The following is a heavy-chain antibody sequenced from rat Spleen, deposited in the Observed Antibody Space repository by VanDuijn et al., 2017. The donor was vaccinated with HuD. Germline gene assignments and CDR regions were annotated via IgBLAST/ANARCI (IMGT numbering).Heavy chain of an antibody. CDR3: ARDGETVAASNWFAY. V-gene: IGHV2S63*01. J-gene: IGHJ3*01. CDR2: MWRSGRK. Sequence: VQLTESGPGLVQPSQTLSLTCTVSGISFTDYSVHWVRQPPGKGLEWMGVMWRSGRKEYNSVLKSRLGISRDTSKNQVFLKMNSLQTDDTGTYYCARDGETVAASNWFAYWGQGTLVTVSS. CDR1: GISFTDYS. D-gene: IGHD1-2*01.